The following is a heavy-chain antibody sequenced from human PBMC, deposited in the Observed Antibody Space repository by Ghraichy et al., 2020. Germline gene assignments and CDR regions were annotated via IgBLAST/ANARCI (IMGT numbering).Heavy chain of an antibody. J-gene: IGHJ6*02. CDR1: GVSVSDYY. CDR3: ARDILFRYLSSSEDRGMDV. V-gene: IGHV4-59*02. CDR2: ISYSEST. D-gene: IGHD6-6*01. Sequence: SETLSLTCTVSGVSVSDYYWSWIRQTPGKGLEWMGYISYSESTSYNPSLKSRLTMSLDTSKRQISLRLSSVTAADTAVYYCARDILFRYLSSSEDRGMDVWGQGTTVTVSS.